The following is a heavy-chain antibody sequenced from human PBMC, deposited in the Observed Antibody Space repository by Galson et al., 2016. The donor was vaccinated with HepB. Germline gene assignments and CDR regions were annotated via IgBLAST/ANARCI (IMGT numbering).Heavy chain of an antibody. CDR1: GFTFRDST. J-gene: IGHJ6*02. V-gene: IGHV3-23*01. CDR3: ARGDYGAYSPFGMDV. Sequence: SLRLSCAASGFTFRDSTMTWVRQAPGKGLHWVSTITGSGVSSYYADSVKGRFTTSRDNSKNILYLQMNSLRADDTAVYYCARGDYGAYSPFGMDVWGQGTTVTVSS. CDR2: ITGSGVSS. D-gene: IGHD4-17*01.